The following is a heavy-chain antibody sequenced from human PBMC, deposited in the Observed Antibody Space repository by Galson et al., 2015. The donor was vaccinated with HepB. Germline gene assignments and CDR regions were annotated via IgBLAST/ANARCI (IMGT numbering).Heavy chain of an antibody. CDR1: GYTFTSYA. CDR2: INAGNGNT. V-gene: IGHV1-3*01. CDR3: ARDRGSSLFDY. J-gene: IGHJ4*02. Sequence: SVKVSCKASGYTFTSYAMHWVRQAPGQRLEWMGRINAGNGNTKYSQKFQGRVTITRDTSASTAYMELSSLRSEDTAVYYCARDRGSSLFDYWGQGTLVTVSS.